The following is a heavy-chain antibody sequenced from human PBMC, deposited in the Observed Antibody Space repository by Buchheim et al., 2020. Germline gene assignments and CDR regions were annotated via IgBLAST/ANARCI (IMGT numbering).Heavy chain of an antibody. J-gene: IGHJ4*02. CDR1: GYTFTSYY. CDR2: INPSGGST. Sequence: QVQLVQSGAEVKKPGASVKVSCKASGYTFTSYYMHWVRQAPGQGLEWMGIINPSGGSTSYAQKFQGRVTMTRDTSTSTVYMELSSLRSEDTAVYYCASGYGSGSIYSPPSDYWGQGTLVTVSS. V-gene: IGHV1-46*01. D-gene: IGHD3-10*01. CDR3: ASGYGSGSIYSPPSDY.